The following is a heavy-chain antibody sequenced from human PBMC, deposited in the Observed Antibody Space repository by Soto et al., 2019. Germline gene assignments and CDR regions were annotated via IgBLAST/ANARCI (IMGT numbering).Heavy chain of an antibody. V-gene: IGHV3-11*01. CDR2: ISSSGSTI. D-gene: IGHD6-19*01. CDR3: ARDLSYSSGWYLFGY. CDR1: GFTFSDYY. Sequence: GGSLRLSCAASGFTFSDYYMSWIRQAPGKGLEWVSYISSSGSTIYCADSVKGRFTISRDNAKNSLYLQMNSLRAEDTAVYYCARDLSYSSGWYLFGYWGQGTLVTVSS. J-gene: IGHJ4*02.